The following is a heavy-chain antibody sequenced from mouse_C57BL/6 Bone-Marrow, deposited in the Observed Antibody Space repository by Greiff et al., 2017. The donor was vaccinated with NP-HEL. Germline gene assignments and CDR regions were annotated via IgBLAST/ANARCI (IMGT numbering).Heavy chain of an antibody. CDR1: GYTFTSYW. D-gene: IGHD2-3*01. V-gene: IGHV1-69*01. CDR3: ARDDGYYVWAMDY. J-gene: IGHJ4*01. Sequence: QVQLQQPGAELVMPGASVKLSCKASGYTFTSYWMHWVKQRPGQGLEWIGEIDPSDSSTNYNQKFKGKSTLTVHKSSSTAYMQLSSLTSEDSAVYYCARDDGYYVWAMDYWGQGTSVTVSS. CDR2: IDPSDSST.